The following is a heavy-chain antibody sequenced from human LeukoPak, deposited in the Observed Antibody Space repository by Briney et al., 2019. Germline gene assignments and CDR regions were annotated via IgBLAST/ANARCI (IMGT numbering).Heavy chain of an antibody. V-gene: IGHV1-2*02. J-gene: IGHJ4*02. CDR3: ARDSDAAYNWNYSPSGY. D-gene: IGHD1-7*01. CDR2: INPNSGGT. CDR1: GYTFTGYY. Sequence: ASVTVSCKASGYTFTGYYMYWLRQAPGQGLDGMGWINPNSGGTNYAQKFQGRVIMTRDTSISTAYMELSTLRSHDTAVYYCARDSDAAYNWNYSPSGYWGQGTLVTVSS.